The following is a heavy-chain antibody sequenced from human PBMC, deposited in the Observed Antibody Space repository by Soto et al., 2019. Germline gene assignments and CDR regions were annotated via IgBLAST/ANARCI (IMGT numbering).Heavy chain of an antibody. D-gene: IGHD6-25*01. CDR2: ISFDEANT. CDR1: GFTFNSYN. J-gene: IGHJ4*02. Sequence: QVQLVESGGGVVPPGGSLRVSCVVSGFTFNSYNMHWVRQAPGEGLEWVAVISFDEANTFYADSVKGRFTISRDTSRDTLYLQMSRLRVEVTAVYYCARDGYNRGGFDYWGQGTLVSVSS. V-gene: IGHV3-30-3*01. CDR3: ARDGYNRGGFDY.